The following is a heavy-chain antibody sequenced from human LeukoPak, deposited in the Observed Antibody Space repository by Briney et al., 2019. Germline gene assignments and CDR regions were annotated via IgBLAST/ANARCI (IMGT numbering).Heavy chain of an antibody. J-gene: IGHJ6*02. V-gene: IGHV4-4*07. D-gene: IGHD1-26*01. CDR3: ARVGWDRTQAPNYYYGMDV. CDR1: GGSISSYY. CDR2: IYTSGST. Sequence: PSETLSLTCTVSGGSISSYYWSWIRQPAGKGLEWIGRIYTSGSTNYNPSLKSRVTMSVDTSKNQSSLKLSSVTAADTAVYYCARVGWDRTQAPNYYYGMDVWGQGTTVTVSS.